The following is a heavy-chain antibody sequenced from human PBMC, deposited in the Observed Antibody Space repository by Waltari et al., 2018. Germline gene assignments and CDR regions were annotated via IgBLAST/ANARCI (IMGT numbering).Heavy chain of an antibody. CDR3: ARSHVLEVDTAMATTYYYYGMDV. CDR2: INSDGSST. V-gene: IGHV3-74*01. Sequence: EVQLVESGGGLVQPGGSLRLSCAASGFTFSSYWMHWVRQAPGKGLVWVSRINSDGSSTSYADSVKGRFTISRDNAKNTLYLQMNSLRAEDTAVYYCARSHVLEVDTAMATTYYYYGMDVWGQGTTVTVSS. CDR1: GFTFSSYW. D-gene: IGHD5-18*01. J-gene: IGHJ6*02.